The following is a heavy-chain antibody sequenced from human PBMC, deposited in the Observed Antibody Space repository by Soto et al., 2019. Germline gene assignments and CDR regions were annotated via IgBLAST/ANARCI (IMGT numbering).Heavy chain of an antibody. CDR1: VFTFSSYS. J-gene: IGHJ1*01. Sequence: PGGSLRLSCASSVFTFSSYSMNWVRQAPGKGLEWVSSISSSSSYIYYADSVKGRFTISRDNAKNSLYLQMNSLRAEDTAVYYCARSGSGWPPEYFQHWGQGTLVTVSS. D-gene: IGHD6-19*01. CDR2: ISSSSSYI. V-gene: IGHV3-21*01. CDR3: ARSGSGWPPEYFQH.